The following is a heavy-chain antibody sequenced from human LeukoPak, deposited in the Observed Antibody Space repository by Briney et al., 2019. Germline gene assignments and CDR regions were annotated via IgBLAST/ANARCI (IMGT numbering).Heavy chain of an antibody. CDR3: ATHLLGYCSSTSCYAYPFDY. D-gene: IGHD2-2*01. V-gene: IGHV3-23*01. J-gene: IGHJ4*02. CDR1: GFTFSSYA. Sequence: GGSLRLSCAASGFTFSSYAMSWVRQAPGKGLEWVSAISGSGGSTYYADSVKGRFTISRDNSKNTLYLQMNSLRAEDTAVYYCATHLLGYCSSTSCYAYPFDYWGQGTLVTVSS. CDR2: ISGSGGST.